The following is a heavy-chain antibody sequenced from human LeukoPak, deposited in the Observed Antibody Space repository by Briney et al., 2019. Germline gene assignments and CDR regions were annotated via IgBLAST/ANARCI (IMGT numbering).Heavy chain of an antibody. D-gene: IGHD1-26*01. J-gene: IGHJ5*02. CDR3: ARAMVYVGATSRGNWFDP. CDR2: INHSGST. V-gene: IGHV4-34*01. CDR1: GGSFSGYY. Sequence: PSETLSLTCAVYGGSFSGYYWSWIRQPPGKGLEWIGEINHSGSTNYNPSLKSRVTISVDTSKNQFSLKLSSVTAADTAVYYCARAMVYVGATSRGNWFDPWGQGTLVTVSS.